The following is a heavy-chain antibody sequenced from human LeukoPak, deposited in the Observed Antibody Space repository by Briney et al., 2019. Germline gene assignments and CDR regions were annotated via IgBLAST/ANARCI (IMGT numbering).Heavy chain of an antibody. CDR3: ARKLLWFGELGNWFDP. V-gene: IGHV3-23*01. CDR2: ISGSGGST. Sequence: GSLRLSCAASGFTFSSYAMSWVRQAPGKGLEWVSAISGSGGSTYYADSVKGRFTSSRDNSKNTLYLQMNSLRAEDTAVYYCARKLLWFGELGNWFDPWGQGTLVTVSS. CDR1: GFTFSSYA. D-gene: IGHD3-10*01. J-gene: IGHJ5*02.